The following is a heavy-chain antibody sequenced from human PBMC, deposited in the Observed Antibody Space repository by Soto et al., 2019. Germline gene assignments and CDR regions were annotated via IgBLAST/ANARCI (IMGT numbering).Heavy chain of an antibody. D-gene: IGHD6-6*01. CDR1: GFTFSSYG. V-gene: IGHV3-33*06. CDR2: IWYDGSNK. J-gene: IGHJ4*02. Sequence: GGSLRLSCAASGFTFSSYGMHWVRQAPGKGLEWVAVIWYDGSNKYYADSVKGRFTISRDNSKNTLYLQMNSLRAEDTAVYYCAKFARAARPGYWGQGTLVTVSS. CDR3: AKFARAARPGY.